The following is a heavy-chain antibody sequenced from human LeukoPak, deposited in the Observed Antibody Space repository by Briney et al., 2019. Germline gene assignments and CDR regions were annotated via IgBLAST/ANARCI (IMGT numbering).Heavy chain of an antibody. CDR1: GGSISSYY. Sequence: PSETLSLTCTVSGGSISSYYWSWIRQPPGKGLEWIGYIYYSGSTNYNPSLKSRVTISVDTSKNQFSLKLSSVTAADTAVYYCARVYGRGYYYYMDVWGKGTTVTISS. D-gene: IGHD3-10*01. V-gene: IGHV4-59*01. J-gene: IGHJ6*03. CDR2: IYYSGST. CDR3: ARVYGRGYYYYMDV.